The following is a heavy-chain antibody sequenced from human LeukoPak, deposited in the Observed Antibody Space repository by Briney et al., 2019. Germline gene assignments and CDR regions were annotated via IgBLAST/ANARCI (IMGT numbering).Heavy chain of an antibody. J-gene: IGHJ4*02. V-gene: IGHV3-74*01. CDR2: IKIDGSRT. CDR1: GFTFSSYW. CDR3: GRDNACDGWAPIDY. Sequence: PGGSLRLSCAASGFTFSSYWIHWVRQVPGKGLVWVSRIKIDGSRTYYADSVKGRLTISRDNAKNTLYLQMNSLTAEDTAVYYCGRDNACDGWAPIDYGGEGMLVTVSS. D-gene: IGHD2-2*02.